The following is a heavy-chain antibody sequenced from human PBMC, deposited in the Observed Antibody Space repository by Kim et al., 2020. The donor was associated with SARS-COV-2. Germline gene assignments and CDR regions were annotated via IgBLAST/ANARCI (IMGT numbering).Heavy chain of an antibody. CDR3: TRAPDLRYFDWVTGPNDAFDI. CDR1: GFTFGDYA. J-gene: IGHJ3*02. D-gene: IGHD3-9*01. V-gene: IGHV3-49*03. Sequence: GGSLRLSCTASGFTFGDYAMSWFRQAPGKGLEWVGFIRSKAYGGTTEYAASVKGRFTISRDDSKSIAYLQMNSLKTEDTAVYYCTRAPDLRYFDWVTGPNDAFDIWGQGTMVTVSS. CDR2: IRSKAYGGTT.